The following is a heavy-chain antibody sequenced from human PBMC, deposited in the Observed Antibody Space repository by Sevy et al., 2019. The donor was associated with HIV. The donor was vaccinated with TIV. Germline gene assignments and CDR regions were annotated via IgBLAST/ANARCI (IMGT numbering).Heavy chain of an antibody. D-gene: IGHD3-22*01. CDR3: ARDSPTYYYDSRGSRGAFDI. CDR2: ISYDGSNK. J-gene: IGHJ3*02. V-gene: IGHV3-30-3*01. Sequence: GGSLRLSCAASGFTFSSYAMHWVRQAPGKGLEWVAVISYDGSNKYYADSVKGRFTISRDNSKNTLYLQMNSLRAEDTAVYYCARDSPTYYYDSRGSRGAFDIWGQGTMVTVSS. CDR1: GFTFSSYA.